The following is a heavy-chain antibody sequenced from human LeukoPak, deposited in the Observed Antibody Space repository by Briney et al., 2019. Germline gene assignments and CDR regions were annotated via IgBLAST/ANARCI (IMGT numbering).Heavy chain of an antibody. Sequence: PGGSLRLSCAASGFTFTSFWMHWVRQAPGQGLVWVSRINNDGSGTSYADSVKGRFTISRDNAKSTLFLQMNSLRAEDTAVYYCARGNSFSYPDWGQGTLVTVSS. CDR2: INNDGSGT. V-gene: IGHV3-74*01. CDR3: ARGNSFSYPD. CDR1: GFTFTSFW. J-gene: IGHJ4*02. D-gene: IGHD3-16*02.